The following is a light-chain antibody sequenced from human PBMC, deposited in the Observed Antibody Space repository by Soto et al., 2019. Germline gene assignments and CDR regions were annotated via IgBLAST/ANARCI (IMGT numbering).Light chain of an antibody. V-gene: IGKV1-5*03. CDR3: LQYETYWT. CDR1: QTISTW. J-gene: IGKJ1*01. CDR2: RAS. Sequence: DIKMTQSPSTLSASVGDRVTITCRASQTISTWLAWYQQKPGKAPKLLIYRASSLESGVPSRFSGSGSGTEFTLTISSLQPDDFATYYCLQYETYWTFGQGAKVDI.